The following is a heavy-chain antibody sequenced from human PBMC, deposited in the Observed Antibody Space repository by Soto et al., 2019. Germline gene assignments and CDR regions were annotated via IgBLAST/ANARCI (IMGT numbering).Heavy chain of an antibody. V-gene: IGHV1-18*01. Sequence: ASVKVSCKASGYSFTNNGISWVRQAPGQGLERMGWISAYNGNTNYVKKFQGRVTMTTDTSTSTASMELRSLRSDDTAVYYCARVSYSGNWFVHSVAGPSWFDSRGQGPLVTVSS. CDR1: GYSFTNNG. CDR3: ARVSYSGNWFVHSVAGPSWFDS. J-gene: IGHJ5*01. CDR2: ISAYNGNT. D-gene: IGHD6-13*01.